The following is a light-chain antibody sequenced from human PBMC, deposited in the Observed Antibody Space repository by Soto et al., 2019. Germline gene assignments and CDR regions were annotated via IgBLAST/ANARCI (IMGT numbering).Light chain of an antibody. CDR3: QQYDSLLYT. J-gene: IGKJ2*01. CDR1: QDIRYF. Sequence: DIQMTQSPSSLSASVGDRVTLTCQASQDIRYFLNWYQQKPGKAPKLLIYDASNLEIGVPSRFSGGGSGTEFTFTITSLQPEDVATYHCQQYDSLLYTFGQGTKVEI. CDR2: DAS. V-gene: IGKV1-33*01.